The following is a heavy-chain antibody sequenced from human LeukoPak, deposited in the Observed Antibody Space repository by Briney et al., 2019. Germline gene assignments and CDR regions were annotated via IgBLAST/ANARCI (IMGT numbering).Heavy chain of an antibody. CDR2: ISNSGTT. CDR3: ARSGTTKDGYNPLDY. J-gene: IGHJ4*02. CDR1: GGSISSGDYY. D-gene: IGHD5-24*01. Sequence: PSETLSLTCTVSGGSISSGDYYWSWIRQLPGKGLEWIGCISNSGTTYHNPSLKSRVTISVDTSKNQFSLRLSSVNAADTAVYYCARSGTTKDGYNPLDYWGQGTLVTVSS. V-gene: IGHV4-31*03.